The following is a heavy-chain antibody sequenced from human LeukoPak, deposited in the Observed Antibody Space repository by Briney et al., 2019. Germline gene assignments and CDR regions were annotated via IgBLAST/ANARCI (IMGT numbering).Heavy chain of an antibody. D-gene: IGHD3-9*01. Sequence: GGSLRLSCAASGFTFTNYAMSWVRQAPGKGLEWVSAISGSGGSTYYADSVKGRFTISRDNSKNTLYLQMNSLRAEDTAVYYCAKISLVYLDGLDYWGQGTLVTVSS. J-gene: IGHJ4*02. CDR1: GFTFTNYA. CDR2: ISGSGGST. CDR3: AKISLVYLDGLDY. V-gene: IGHV3-23*01.